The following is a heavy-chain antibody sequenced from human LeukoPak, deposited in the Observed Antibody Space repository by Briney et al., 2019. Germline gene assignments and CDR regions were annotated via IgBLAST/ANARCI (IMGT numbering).Heavy chain of an antibody. D-gene: IGHD4-17*01. CDR2: ISSSGSTI. J-gene: IGHJ4*02. CDR3: ASNNPLRATYGDYAFDY. Sequence: PGGSLRLSCAASGFTFSDYYMSWIRQAPGKGLEWVSYISSSGSTIYYADSVKGRFTISRDNAKNSLYLQMNSLRAEDTAVYYCASNNPLRATYGDYAFDYWGQGTLVTVSS. CDR1: GFTFSDYY. V-gene: IGHV3-11*04.